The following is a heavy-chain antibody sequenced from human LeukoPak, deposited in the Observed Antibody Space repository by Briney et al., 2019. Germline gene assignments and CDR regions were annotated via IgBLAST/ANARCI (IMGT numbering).Heavy chain of an antibody. CDR2: ISYIGST. CDR1: GDSMNSHY. J-gene: IGHJ3*02. Sequence: SETLSLTCTVSGDSMNSHYWSWIRQPPGKGLEWIGYISYIGSTNYNPSLKSRVTISVDTSKNQFSLKLSSVTAADTAVYYCARDPSTVTKGLDIWGKGTMVTVSS. CDR3: ARDPSTVTKGLDI. V-gene: IGHV4-59*11. D-gene: IGHD4-17*01.